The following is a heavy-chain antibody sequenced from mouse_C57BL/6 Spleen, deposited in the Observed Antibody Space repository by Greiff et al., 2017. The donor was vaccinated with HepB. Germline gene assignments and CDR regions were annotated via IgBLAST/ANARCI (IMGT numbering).Heavy chain of an antibody. J-gene: IGHJ4*01. CDR2: IWSDGST. CDR1: GFSLTSYG. Sequence: QVQLKESGPGLVAPSQSLSITCTVSGFSLTSYGVHWVRQPPGKGLEWLVVIWSDGSTTYNSALKSRLSISKDNSKSQVFLKMNSLQTEDTAMYYCARNNYYGSSYGAMDYWGQGTSVTVSS. V-gene: IGHV2-6*02. D-gene: IGHD1-1*01. CDR3: ARNNYYGSSYGAMDY.